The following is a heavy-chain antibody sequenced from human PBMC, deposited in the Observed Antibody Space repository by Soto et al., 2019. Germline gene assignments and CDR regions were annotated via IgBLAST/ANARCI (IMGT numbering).Heavy chain of an antibody. Sequence: ASVKVSCKASGGTFSSYAISWVRQAPGQGLEWMGGIIPIFGTANYAQKFQGRVTITADESTSTAYMELSSLRSEDTAVYYCAVNRGQWRHPPPLIYYYYGMDVWGQGTTVTVSS. CDR2: IIPIFGTA. V-gene: IGHV1-69*13. J-gene: IGHJ6*02. D-gene: IGHD6-19*01. CDR3: AVNRGQWRHPPPLIYYYYGMDV. CDR1: GGTFSSYA.